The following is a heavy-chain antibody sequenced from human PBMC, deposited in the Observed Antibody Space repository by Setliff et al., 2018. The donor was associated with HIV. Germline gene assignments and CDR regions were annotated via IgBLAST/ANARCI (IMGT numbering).Heavy chain of an antibody. D-gene: IGHD6-19*01. CDR1: GMSVSGYY. J-gene: IGHJ4*03. CDR3: AKGDIAVAGTRFPLNDY. CDR2: IYHTGTT. V-gene: IGHV4-59*02. Sequence: SETLSLTCRVSGMSVSGYYWSWIRQSPGKGLEWIGYIYHTGTTSYNPSLKSRVTIQIDRSNNHFSLNLRSATTADTAVYYCAKGDIAVAGTRFPLNDYWGQGTMVTVSS.